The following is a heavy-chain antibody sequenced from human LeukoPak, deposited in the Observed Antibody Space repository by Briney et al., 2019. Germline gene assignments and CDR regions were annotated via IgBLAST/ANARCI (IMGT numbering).Heavy chain of an antibody. CDR1: GFSLSPSGMC. V-gene: IGHV2-70*11. J-gene: IGHJ2*01. Sequence: SGPALVKPTQTLTLTCTFSGFSLSPSGMCVSWIRQPPGKALEWLARIDWDDDKYYSTSLKTRLTISKDTSKNQVVLTMTNMDPVDTATYYCARILYGSGPYVLTPQEIKTNYWYFDLWGRGTLVTVSS. CDR3: ARILYGSGPYVLTPQEIKTNYWYFDL. D-gene: IGHD3-10*01. CDR2: IDWDDDK.